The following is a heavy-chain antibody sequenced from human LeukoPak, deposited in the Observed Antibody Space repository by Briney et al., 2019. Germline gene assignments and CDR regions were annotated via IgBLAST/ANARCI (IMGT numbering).Heavy chain of an antibody. CDR1: GGTFSSYA. J-gene: IGHJ4*02. CDR3: AREGIVVVPAAKGFDY. V-gene: IGHV1-69*04. Sequence: GASVKVSCKASGGTFSSYAISWVRQAPGQGLEWMGRIIPILGIANYAQKFQGRVTITADKSTSTAYMELSSLRSEDTAVYYCAREGIVVVPAAKGFDYWGQGTLVTVSS. CDR2: IIPILGIA. D-gene: IGHD2-2*01.